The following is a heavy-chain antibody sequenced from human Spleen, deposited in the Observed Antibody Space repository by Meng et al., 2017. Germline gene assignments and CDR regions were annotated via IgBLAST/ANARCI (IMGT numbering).Heavy chain of an antibody. CDR3: ARVANEGSGSYCAF. Sequence: GESLKISCAASGFTFSSNAIHWVRQAPGKGLDWVAVISHDGSNKYYADSVKGRFTISRDNSKNTLYLQMNGLRAEDTAVYYCARVANEGSGSYCAFWGQGTLVTVSS. V-gene: IGHV3-30*01. CDR2: ISHDGSNK. D-gene: IGHD3-10*01. CDR1: GFTFSSNA. J-gene: IGHJ4*02.